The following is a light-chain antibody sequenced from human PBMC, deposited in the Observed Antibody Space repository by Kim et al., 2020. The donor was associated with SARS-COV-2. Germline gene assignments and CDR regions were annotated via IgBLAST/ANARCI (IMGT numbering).Light chain of an antibody. V-gene: IGLV6-57*03. J-gene: IGLJ2*01. Sequence: TVTIACTRSSGSIASNYVQGYQQRPGSAPTTVIYEDNQRPSGVPDRFSGSIDSSSNSASLTISGLKTEDEADYYCQSYDSSNQGVVFGGGTQLTVL. CDR3: QSYDSSNQGVV. CDR1: SGSIASNY. CDR2: EDN.